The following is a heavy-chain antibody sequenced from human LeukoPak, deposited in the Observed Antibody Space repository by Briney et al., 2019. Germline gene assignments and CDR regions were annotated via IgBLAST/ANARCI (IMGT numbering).Heavy chain of an antibody. CDR2: IYPGDFDT. V-gene: IGHV5-51*01. CDR1: GYPFTSYW. Sequence: GGPLKISCQRSGYPFTSYWIAWVGQLPGKGLEWMGHIYPGDFDTRYSPSFQGQVTISADKSISTAYLKWSSLKASDTAMYYCARLGVGVTFDYWGQGTLVTVSS. J-gene: IGHJ4*02. CDR3: ARLGVGVTFDY. D-gene: IGHD2-15*01.